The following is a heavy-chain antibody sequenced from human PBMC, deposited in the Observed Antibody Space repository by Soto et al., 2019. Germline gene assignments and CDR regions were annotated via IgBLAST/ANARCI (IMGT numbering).Heavy chain of an antibody. J-gene: IGHJ4*02. CDR3: AKPPPYYYDSSGYSPFDY. Sequence: GSLRLSCAASGFTFSSYGMHWVRQAPGKGLEWVAVISYDGSNKYYADSVKCRFTISRDNSKNTLYLQMNSLRAEDTAVYYCAKPPPYYYDSSGYSPFDYWGQGTLVTVSS. CDR2: ISYDGSNK. V-gene: IGHV3-30*18. CDR1: GFTFSSYG. D-gene: IGHD3-22*01.